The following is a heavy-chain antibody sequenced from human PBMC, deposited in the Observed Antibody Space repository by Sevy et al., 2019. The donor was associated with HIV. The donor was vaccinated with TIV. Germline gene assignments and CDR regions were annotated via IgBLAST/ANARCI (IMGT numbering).Heavy chain of an antibody. D-gene: IGHD6-13*01. J-gene: IGHJ4*02. V-gene: IGHV4-59*01. Sequence: SETLSLTCTVSGGSISSYYWSWIRQPPGKGLEWIGYIYYSGSTNYNPSLKSRVTISVDTSKNQFSLKLSSVTAADTAVYYCARVVGVRSWYVFDYWGQGTLVTVSS. CDR3: ARVVGVRSWYVFDY. CDR2: IYYSGST. CDR1: GGSISSYY.